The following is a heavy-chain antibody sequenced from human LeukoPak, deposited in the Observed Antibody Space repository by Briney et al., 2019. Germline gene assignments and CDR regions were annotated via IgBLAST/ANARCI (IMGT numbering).Heavy chain of an antibody. V-gene: IGHV4-61*02. Sequence: MPSQTLSLTCTVSGGSISSGSFYWSWIRQTAGKGLEWTGRIYPSGDSQYSPSFRSRATISLDTRNQFSLKLSSVTAADTAVYFCARGYDSNDYHSRGFDYWGQGALVNVSS. CDR2: IYPSGDS. D-gene: IGHD3-22*01. CDR3: ARGYDSNDYHSRGFDY. CDR1: GGSISSGSFY. J-gene: IGHJ4*02.